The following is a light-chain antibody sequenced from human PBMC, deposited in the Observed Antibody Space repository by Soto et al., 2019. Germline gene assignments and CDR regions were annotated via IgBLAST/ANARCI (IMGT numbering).Light chain of an antibody. Sequence: QSALTQPASVSGSPGQSITISCSGTTSDIGDYNYVSWYQHHPAKAPKLMIFEVTKRPAGVSTRFSGSKSGNTASLTISDLQAEDEADYYCCSYTMDNTLVLFGGGTQLTVL. CDR1: TSDIGDYNY. CDR2: EVT. V-gene: IGLV2-14*01. CDR3: CSYTMDNTLVL. J-gene: IGLJ2*01.